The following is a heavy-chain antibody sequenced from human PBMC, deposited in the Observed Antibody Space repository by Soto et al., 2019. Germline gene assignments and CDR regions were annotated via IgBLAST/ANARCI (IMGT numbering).Heavy chain of an antibody. Sequence: QVQLVESGGGVVQPGRSLRVSCAASGFTFSSHGMHWVRQAPGKGLVWVAVIWYDGSKYYGESVKSRFIISRDNSKNTVDLQMNRLRAEDTDIYYGARWGQDKALDYWRQGTLGTVSS. CDR2: IWYDGSK. CDR3: ARWGQDKALDY. J-gene: IGHJ4*02. D-gene: IGHD3-16*01. CDR1: GFTFSSHG. V-gene: IGHV3-33*01.